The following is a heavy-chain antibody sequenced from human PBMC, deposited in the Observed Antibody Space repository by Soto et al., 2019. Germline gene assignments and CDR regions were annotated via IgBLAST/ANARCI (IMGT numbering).Heavy chain of an antibody. CDR2: IIPICGTA. Sequence: SVKVSCKASGCTFSSYSISWVRQATGQGLEWMGGIIPICGTANYAQKFQGRVTITADKSTSTAYMELSSLRSEDTAVYYCARSITAVAGTFDYWGQGTLVTVSS. J-gene: IGHJ4*02. V-gene: IGHV1-69*06. D-gene: IGHD6-19*01. CDR1: GCTFSSYS. CDR3: ARSITAVAGTFDY.